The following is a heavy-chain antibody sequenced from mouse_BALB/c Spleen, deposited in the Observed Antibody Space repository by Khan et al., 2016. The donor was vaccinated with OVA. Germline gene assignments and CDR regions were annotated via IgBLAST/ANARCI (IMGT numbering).Heavy chain of an antibody. CDR1: GFSLTNYG. D-gene: IGHD1-1*02. V-gene: IGHV2-2*02. Sequence: VQLQESGPGLVQPSQSLSITCTVSGFSLTNYGVHWVRQSPGKGLEWLGVIWSGGITDYNDTFISRLSISKDISKSQVFFKMNSLQANDTAIYYCAKNRNGYFDYWGQGTTLTVSS. J-gene: IGHJ2*01. CDR3: AKNRNGYFDY. CDR2: IWSGGIT.